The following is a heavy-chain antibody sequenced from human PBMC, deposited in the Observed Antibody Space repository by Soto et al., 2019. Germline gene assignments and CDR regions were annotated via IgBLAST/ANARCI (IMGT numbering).Heavy chain of an antibody. J-gene: IGHJ6*02. CDR1: GGTFSSYA. V-gene: IGHV1-69*06. CDR3: AAARDILTRLASAHVANYGMDV. D-gene: IGHD3-9*01. CDR2: IIPIFGTA. Sequence: SVKVSCKASGGTFSSYAISWVRQAPGQGLEWMGGIIPIFGTANYAQEFQGRVTITADKSTSTAYMELSSLRSEDTAVYYCAAARDILTRLASAHVANYGMDVWGQGTTVTV.